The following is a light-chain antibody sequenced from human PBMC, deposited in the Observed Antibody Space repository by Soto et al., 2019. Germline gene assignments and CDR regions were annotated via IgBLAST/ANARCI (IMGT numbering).Light chain of an antibody. CDR3: QQSYITTSWT. Sequence: DIQMTQSPSSLSASVGDRVTITCRASQSISSYLNWYQQKPGKAPKLLIYAASSLQSGVPSRFSGRGSGTDFTLTISSLQPEDFATYYCQQSYITTSWTFGQGTKVEIK. CDR2: AAS. V-gene: IGKV1-39*01. J-gene: IGKJ1*01. CDR1: QSISSY.